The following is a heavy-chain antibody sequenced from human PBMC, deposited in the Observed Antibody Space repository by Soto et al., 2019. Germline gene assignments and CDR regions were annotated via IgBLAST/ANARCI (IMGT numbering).Heavy chain of an antibody. J-gene: IGHJ4*02. CDR2: INPQTGDT. D-gene: IGHD2-21*02. Sequence: QAQLVQSGAEVKKPGASVKVSCKPSGYTFTAYYIHWVRQAPGQGLEWVGWINPQTGDTKYAQKFQGRVTMTGDTSITTAYMELGRLRSDDTAVYYCARQLAYCGGDCYTEPIDYWGQGTLVTVSS. V-gene: IGHV1-2*02. CDR1: GYTFTAYY. CDR3: ARQLAYCGGDCYTEPIDY.